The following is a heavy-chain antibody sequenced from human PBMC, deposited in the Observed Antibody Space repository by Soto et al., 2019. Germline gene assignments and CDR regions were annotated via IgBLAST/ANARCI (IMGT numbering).Heavy chain of an antibody. J-gene: IGHJ4*02. CDR3: ARGYYDSSGYYKY. Sequence: SQTLSLTWPFSYGSISSGDYYLSCIIQPPGKGLEWIGSIYHTGNAYYNPSLKSRVTISVDTSKNQLSLKLSSVTAADTAVYYCARGYYDSSGYYKYWGQGTLVTV. CDR2: IYHTGNA. D-gene: IGHD3-22*01. V-gene: IGHV4-39*07. CDR1: YGSISSGDYY.